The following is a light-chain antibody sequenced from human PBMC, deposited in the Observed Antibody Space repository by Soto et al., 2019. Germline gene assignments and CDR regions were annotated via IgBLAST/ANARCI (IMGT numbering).Light chain of an antibody. J-gene: IGKJ3*01. V-gene: IGKV3-11*01. Sequence: EIVLTQSPATLSFSPGEGATLSCRASQSVSNYLAWYQQRPGQAPRLLIYAASNRATGIPARFSGSGSRTDFTLTISSLEPEDFAVYYCQQRSNWPCTFGPGTKVDIK. CDR3: QQRSNWPCT. CDR2: AAS. CDR1: QSVSNY.